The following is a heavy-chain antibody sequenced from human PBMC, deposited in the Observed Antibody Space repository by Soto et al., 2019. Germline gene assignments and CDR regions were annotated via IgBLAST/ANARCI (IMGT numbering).Heavy chain of an antibody. CDR3: AAALGDIGAFDI. V-gene: IGHV1-58*01. Sequence: QMQLVQSGPEVKKPGTSVKVSCKASGFTFTSSAVQWVRQARGQRLEWIGWIVVGSGNTNYAQKFQERVTITRDMSTSTAYMELSSLRSEDTAVYYCAAALGDIGAFDIWGQGTMVTVSS. J-gene: IGHJ3*02. CDR1: GFTFTSSA. CDR2: IVVGSGNT. D-gene: IGHD3-9*01.